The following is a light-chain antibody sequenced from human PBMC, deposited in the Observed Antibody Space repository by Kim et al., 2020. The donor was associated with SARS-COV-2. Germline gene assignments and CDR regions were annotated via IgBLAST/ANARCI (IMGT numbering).Light chain of an antibody. CDR3: RQFNNYPIT. V-gene: IGKV1D-13*01. Sequence: AIQLTQSPSSLSASVGYRVTITCRASQGISSALAWYQQKPGKAPKLLIYDASSLESGVPSRFSGSGSGTDFTLTISSLQPEDFATYYCRQFNNYPITFGQGTRLEIK. J-gene: IGKJ5*01. CDR2: DAS. CDR1: QGISSA.